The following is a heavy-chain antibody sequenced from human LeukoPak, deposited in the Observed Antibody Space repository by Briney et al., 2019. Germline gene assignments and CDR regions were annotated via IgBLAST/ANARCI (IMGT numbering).Heavy chain of an antibody. Sequence: PGGSLRLSCAASGFTFSSYSMTWVRQAPGKGLEWVSSISSSSSYIYYADSVKGRFTISRDNAKNSLYLQMNSLRAEDTAVYYCARVSLGTPNPLDYWGQGTLVTVSS. D-gene: IGHD3-16*01. V-gene: IGHV3-21*01. CDR3: ARVSLGTPNPLDY. J-gene: IGHJ4*02. CDR1: GFTFSSYS. CDR2: ISSSSSYI.